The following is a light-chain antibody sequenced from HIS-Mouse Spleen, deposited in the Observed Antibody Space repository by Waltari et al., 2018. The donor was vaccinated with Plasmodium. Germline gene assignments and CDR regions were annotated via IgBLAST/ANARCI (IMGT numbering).Light chain of an antibody. Sequence: ELVLTQSPATLSLSPGERATLSCRASQSVSSYLAWYQQKPGQAPRLLIYDASNRATGIPARFSGSGSGTDFTLTISSLEPEDFAVYYCQQRSNWLHTFGQGTKLEIK. CDR3: QQRSNWLHT. V-gene: IGKV3-11*01. CDR2: DAS. CDR1: QSVSSY. J-gene: IGKJ2*01.